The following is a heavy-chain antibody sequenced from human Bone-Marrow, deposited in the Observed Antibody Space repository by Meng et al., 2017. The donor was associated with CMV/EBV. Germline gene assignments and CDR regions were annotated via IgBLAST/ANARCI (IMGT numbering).Heavy chain of an antibody. Sequence: SETLSLTCAVSGGSFSGYYWSWIRQSPGKGLEWIGEINHSGSTNYNPSLKSRVTISVDTSKNQFSLKLSSVTAAETAVYYCARERDSEVVPAALNWFDPWGQGTLVTVSS. CDR1: GGSFSGYY. J-gene: IGHJ5*02. CDR2: INHSGST. V-gene: IGHV4-34*01. CDR3: ARERDSEVVPAALNWFDP. D-gene: IGHD2-2*01.